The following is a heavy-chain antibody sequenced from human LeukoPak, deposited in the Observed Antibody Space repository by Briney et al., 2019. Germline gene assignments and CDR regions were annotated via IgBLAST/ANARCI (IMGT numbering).Heavy chain of an antibody. V-gene: IGHV4-31*03. CDR1: GGSISSGGYY. CDR2: IYYSGST. J-gene: IGHJ5*02. Sequence: PSQTLSLTCTVSGGSISSGGYYWSWIRQHPGKGLEWIGYIYYSGSTYYNPSLKSRVTISVDTSKNQFSLKLSSVTAADTAVYYCARTFPHSTRINNWFDPWGQGTLVTVSS. CDR3: ARTFPHSTRINNWFDP. D-gene: IGHD2-2*01.